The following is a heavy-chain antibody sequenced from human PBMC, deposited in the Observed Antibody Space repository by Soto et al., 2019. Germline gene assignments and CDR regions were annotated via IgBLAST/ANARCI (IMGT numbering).Heavy chain of an antibody. CDR3: ATVEDCGGDCPIEAFEI. CDR2: IYYTGST. V-gene: IGHV4-31*03. Sequence: QVQLQESGPGLVKPSQTLSLTCTVSGGSISSGGYYWSWIRQHPGKGLEWIGCIYYTGSTYYNPSLKSRVTISVDTSKNQFSLKLSSVTAADTAVYYCATVEDCGGDCPIEAFEIWGQGTMVTVSS. D-gene: IGHD2-21*02. J-gene: IGHJ3*02. CDR1: GGSISSGGYY.